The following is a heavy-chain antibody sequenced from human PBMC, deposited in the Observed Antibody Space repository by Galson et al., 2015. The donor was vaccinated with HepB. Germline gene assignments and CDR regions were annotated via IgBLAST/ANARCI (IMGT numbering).Heavy chain of an antibody. CDR1: GFRFSTYG. CDR3: AKDGVAYAYYYYYGMDV. J-gene: IGHJ6*02. D-gene: IGHD2-8*02. CDR2: ISGSGANI. V-gene: IGHV3-23*01. Sequence: SLRLSCAASGFRFSTYGMSWVRQAPGKGLEWVSAISGSGANIYYADSVKGRFTISRDNSKNTLSLQMNSLRAEDTAIYYCAKDGVAYAYYYYYGMDVWGQGTTVTVSS.